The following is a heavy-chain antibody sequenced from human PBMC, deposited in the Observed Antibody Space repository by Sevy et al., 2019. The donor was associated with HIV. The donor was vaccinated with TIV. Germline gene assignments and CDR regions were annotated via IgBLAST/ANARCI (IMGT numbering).Heavy chain of an antibody. Sequence: GGYLRLSCAASGFTFNYFNMNWVRQAPGKGLERVSSISSGSSYIKYADSVQGRFTISRDNAKSSLYLQMNSLSAEDTAVYYCSRNRDYYDSSGFSYWGQGTLVSVSS. CDR2: ISSGSSYI. CDR3: SRNRDYYDSSGFSY. V-gene: IGHV3-21*06. D-gene: IGHD3-22*01. J-gene: IGHJ4*02. CDR1: GFTFNYFN.